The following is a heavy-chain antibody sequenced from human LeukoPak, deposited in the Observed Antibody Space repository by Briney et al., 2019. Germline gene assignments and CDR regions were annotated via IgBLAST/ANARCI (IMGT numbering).Heavy chain of an antibody. CDR3: TREVLYTSGRLGY. CDR1: GFTFSSYV. Sequence: GGFLRLSCAASGFTFSSYVIHWVRQAPGKGLEWVSSISGSGSHIYYTDSVKGRFTISRDNAKNSIYLQMNSLRAEDTALYYCTREVLYTSGRLGYWGQGTLVTVSS. V-gene: IGHV3-21*01. CDR2: ISGSGSHI. J-gene: IGHJ4*02. D-gene: IGHD6-19*01.